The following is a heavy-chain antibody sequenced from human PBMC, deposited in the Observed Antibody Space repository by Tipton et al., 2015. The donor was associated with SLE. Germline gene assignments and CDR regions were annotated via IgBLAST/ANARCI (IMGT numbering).Heavy chain of an antibody. Sequence: GSLRLSCAASGFTFSSYSMNWVRQAPGKGLEWVSSISSSSSYIYYADSVKGRFTISRDNAKNSLYLQMNSLRAEDTAVYYCARDDILTGYYTLYYFDYWGQGTLVTVSS. CDR2: ISSSSSYI. V-gene: IGHV3-21*03. J-gene: IGHJ4*02. D-gene: IGHD3-9*01. CDR3: ARDDILTGYYTLYYFDY. CDR1: GFTFSSYS.